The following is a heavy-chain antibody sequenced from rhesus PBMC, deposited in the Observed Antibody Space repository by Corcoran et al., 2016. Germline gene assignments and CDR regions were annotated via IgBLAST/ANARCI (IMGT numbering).Heavy chain of an antibody. Sequence: QVQLQESVPVLVKPSETLSLTCAVSGDSIRGGFDCDWMRHAPGQGRGGIGYIHGGSGGTSYNPPLKKRFPISTDTSKNQCSLNLNSVTAADTAVDYCARPPGTDNWNGAALLYWGQGVLVTVSS. CDR1: GDSIRGGFD. D-gene: IGHD1-7*02. CDR3: ARPPGTDNWNGAALLY. CDR2: IHGGSGGT. V-gene: IGHV4-76*01. J-gene: IGHJ4*01.